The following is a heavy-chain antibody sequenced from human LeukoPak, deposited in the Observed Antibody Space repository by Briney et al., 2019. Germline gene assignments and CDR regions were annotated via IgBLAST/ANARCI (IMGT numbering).Heavy chain of an antibody. Sequence: GGSLRLSCAVSGFTFSRHSMNWVRQAPGKGLEWVSFISTSSSYIYYADSVKGRFTISRDNAKNSLYLQMNSLRAEVTAVYYCAELGITMIGGVWGKGTTVTVSS. J-gene: IGHJ6*04. V-gene: IGHV3-21*01. CDR1: GFTFSRHS. D-gene: IGHD3-10*02. CDR2: ISTSSSYI. CDR3: AELGITMIGGV.